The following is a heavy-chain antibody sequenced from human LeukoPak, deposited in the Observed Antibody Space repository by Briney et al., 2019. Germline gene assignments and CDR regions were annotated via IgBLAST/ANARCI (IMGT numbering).Heavy chain of an antibody. Sequence: PSETLSLTCAVYGGSFSGYYWSWIRQPPGKGLEWIGEINHSGSTNYNPSLKSRVTISVDTSKNQFSLKLSSVTAADTAVYYCARGYPHIVVGERYGMDVWGQGTTVTVSS. CDR2: INHSGST. V-gene: IGHV4-34*01. CDR3: ARGYPHIVVGERYGMDV. D-gene: IGHD2-2*01. J-gene: IGHJ6*02. CDR1: GGSFSGYY.